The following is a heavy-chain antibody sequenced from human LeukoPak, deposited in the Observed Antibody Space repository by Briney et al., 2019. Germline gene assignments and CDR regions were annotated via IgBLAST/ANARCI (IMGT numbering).Heavy chain of an antibody. CDR3: ARDTLGYCSGVSCSTAFDI. CDR1: GGSISSYY. J-gene: IGHJ3*02. V-gene: IGHV4-4*07. Sequence: SETLSLTCTVSGGSISSYYWSWIRQPAGKGLEWIGRIYTSGSTNYNPSLKSRVTMSVGTSKSQFSLKLSSVTAADTAVYYCARDTLGYCSGVSCSTAFDIWGQGTMVTVSS. D-gene: IGHD2-15*01. CDR2: IYTSGST.